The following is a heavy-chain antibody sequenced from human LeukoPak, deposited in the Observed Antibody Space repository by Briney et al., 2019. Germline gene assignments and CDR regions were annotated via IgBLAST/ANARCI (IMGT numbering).Heavy chain of an antibody. D-gene: IGHD3-22*01. Sequence: GGSLRLSCAASGFTFSSYWMSWVRQAPGKGLEWVANIKQDGSEKYYVDSVKGRFTISRDNAKNSLYLQMNSLRAEDTALYHCARVLVGYYDSSGYAGPVDYWGQGTLVTVSS. J-gene: IGHJ4*02. CDR1: GFTFSSYW. CDR3: ARVLVGYYDSSGYAGPVDY. CDR2: IKQDGSEK. V-gene: IGHV3-7*03.